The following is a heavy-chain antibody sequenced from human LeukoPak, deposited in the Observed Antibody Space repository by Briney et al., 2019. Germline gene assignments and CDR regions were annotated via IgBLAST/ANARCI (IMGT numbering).Heavy chain of an antibody. CDR2: ISYDGSNK. V-gene: IGHV3-30*04. J-gene: IGHJ4*02. CDR1: GFTFSIYA. Sequence: GGSLRLSCAASGFTFSIYAMHWVRQAPGKGLEWVAVISYDGSNKYYADSVKGRFTISRDNSKNTLYLQMNSLRAEDTAVYYCAKDGQYSSSWYYFDYWGQGTLVTVSS. CDR3: AKDGQYSSSWYYFDY. D-gene: IGHD6-13*01.